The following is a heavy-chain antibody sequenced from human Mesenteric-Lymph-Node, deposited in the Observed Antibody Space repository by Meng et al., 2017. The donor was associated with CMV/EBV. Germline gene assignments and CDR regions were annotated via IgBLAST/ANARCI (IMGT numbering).Heavy chain of an antibody. D-gene: IGHD3-16*01. J-gene: IGHJ4*02. V-gene: IGHV3-15*01. CDR2: IKTKAGGGAT. Sequence: WAAPAFTRNNAWMTWVRQAPGKGLEWFGHIKTKAGGGATDYAAPVKGRFTISRDDSKNTLYLQMNSLKTEDTAVYYCATGGVLLDDYWGQGTLVTVSS. CDR3: ATGGVLLDDY. CDR1: AFTRNNAW.